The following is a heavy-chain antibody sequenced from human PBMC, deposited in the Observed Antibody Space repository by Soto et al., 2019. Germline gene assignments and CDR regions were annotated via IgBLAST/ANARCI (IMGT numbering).Heavy chain of an antibody. CDR3: ARAFGSTMPSLF. Sequence: TSETLSLTXTVSGGYISSYYWTWIRQPPGKGLEWIGYIYYSGSTNYNPSLKSRVTMSIDTSKNQFSLKLSSVTAADTAVYYCARAFGSTMPSLFWGQGTLVTVSS. CDR2: IYYSGST. J-gene: IGHJ4*02. CDR1: GGYISSYY. V-gene: IGHV4-59*01. D-gene: IGHD2-2*01.